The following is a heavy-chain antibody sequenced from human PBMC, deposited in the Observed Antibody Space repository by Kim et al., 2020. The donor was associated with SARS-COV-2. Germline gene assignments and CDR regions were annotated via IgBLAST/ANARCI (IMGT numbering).Heavy chain of an antibody. V-gene: IGHV3-11*05. CDR2: ISSTGIYT. CDR1: GFTFSDYY. CDR3: ARDRSSSWYLDN. J-gene: IGHJ4*02. D-gene: IGHD6-13*01. Sequence: GGSLRLSCAASGFTFSDYYMSWIRQAPGKGLEWVSYISSTGIYTNYADSVQGRFTISRDNAKNSLYLQMTSLRVGDTAVYYCARDRSSSWYLDNWGQGTL.